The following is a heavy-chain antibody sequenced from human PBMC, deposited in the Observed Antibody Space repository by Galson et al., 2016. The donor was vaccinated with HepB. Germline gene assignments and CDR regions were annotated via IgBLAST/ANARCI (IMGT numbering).Heavy chain of an antibody. CDR2: IYYSGAS. Sequence: TLSLTCTVSGGSINSGGYYWTWIRQLPGKGLEWIGYIYYSGASSYLPSLKSRATISVDTAKNQFSLELSSVTAADTAVYYCARDSTYDDTIYDYGVDVWGRGTTVTVSS. CDR1: GGSINSGGYY. D-gene: IGHD2-2*01. CDR3: ARDSTYDDTIYDYGVDV. V-gene: IGHV4-31*03. J-gene: IGHJ6*02.